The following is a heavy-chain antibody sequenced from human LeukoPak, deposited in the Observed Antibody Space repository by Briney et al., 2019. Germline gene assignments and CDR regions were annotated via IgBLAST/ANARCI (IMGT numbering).Heavy chain of an antibody. CDR1: GGTFSSYA. CDR2: IIPIFGTA. Sequence: PVKVSCKASGGTFSSYAISWVRQAPGQGLEWMGRIIPIFGTANYAQKFQGRVTITTDESTSTAYMELSSLRSEDTAVYYCARGRYYDSSGPFDYWGQGTLVTVSS. V-gene: IGHV1-69*05. CDR3: ARGRYYDSSGPFDY. D-gene: IGHD3-22*01. J-gene: IGHJ4*02.